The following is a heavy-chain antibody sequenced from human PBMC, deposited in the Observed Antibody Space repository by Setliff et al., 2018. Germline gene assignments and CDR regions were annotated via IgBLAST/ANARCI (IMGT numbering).Heavy chain of an antibody. J-gene: IGHJ4*02. CDR1: GGSISPYY. Sequence: SETLSLTCTVSGGSISPYYWSWIRQPAGKGLEWIGLIQSTGNTNYNPSLQSRVTISIDTSKNQFSLKMSSVTAADTAMYYCAGTPALGTSWLSPFDYWGQGTLVTVSS. CDR3: AGTPALGTSWLSPFDY. V-gene: IGHV4-4*07. CDR2: IQSTGNT. D-gene: IGHD5-12*01.